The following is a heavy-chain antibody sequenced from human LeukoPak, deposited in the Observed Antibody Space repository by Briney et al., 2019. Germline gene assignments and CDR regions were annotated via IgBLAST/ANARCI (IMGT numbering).Heavy chain of an antibody. V-gene: IGHV1-69*04. J-gene: IGHJ5*02. D-gene: IGHD3-10*01. CDR2: IIPILGIA. CDR1: GGTFSSYA. CDR3: ARGRGVDNWFDP. Sequence: ASVKVSCKASGGTFSSYAISWVRQAPGQGLEWMGRIIPILGIANYAQKFQGRVTMTRDTSTSTVYMELSSLRSEDTAVYYCARGRGVDNWFDPWGQGTLVTVSS.